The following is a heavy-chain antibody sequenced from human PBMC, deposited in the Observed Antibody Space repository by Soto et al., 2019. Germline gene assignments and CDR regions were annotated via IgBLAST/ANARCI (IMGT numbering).Heavy chain of an antibody. CDR3: ARRGRYYDSSGYYYAYYFVY. CDR1: GGSISSGGYS. J-gene: IGHJ4*02. V-gene: IGHV4-30-2*01. Sequence: PSGTLSLTCAVSGGSISSGGYSWSWIRQPPGKGLEWIGYIYHSGSTYYNPSLKSRVTISVDRSKNQFSLKLSSVTAADTAVYYRARRGRYYDSSGYYYAYYFVYGGQGTLVTVSS. CDR2: IYHSGST. D-gene: IGHD3-22*01.